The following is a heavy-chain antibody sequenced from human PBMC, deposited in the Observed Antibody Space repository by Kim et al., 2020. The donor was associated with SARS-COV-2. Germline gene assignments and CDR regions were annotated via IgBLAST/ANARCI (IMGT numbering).Heavy chain of an antibody. CDR3: ARATNATYYYDSRGYKPAAFEI. Sequence: GESLKISCKGSGYSFTSYWIGWVRQMPGKGLEWRGIIYLGDSDTRYSPSFQGQVTISADKSISTAYLQWSSLKASDTAMYYCARATNATYYYDSRGYKPAAFEIWGQGTMVTVSS. D-gene: IGHD3-22*01. CDR2: IYLGDSDT. CDR1: GYSFTSYW. V-gene: IGHV5-51*01. J-gene: IGHJ3*02.